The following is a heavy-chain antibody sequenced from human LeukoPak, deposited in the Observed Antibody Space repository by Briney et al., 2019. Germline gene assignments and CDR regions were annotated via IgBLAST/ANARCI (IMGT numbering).Heavy chain of an antibody. J-gene: IGHJ5*01. CDR2: INHSGST. V-gene: IGHV4-61*01. CDR3: ARGLGMGHDSSGSDWFDS. CDR1: GGSIIRGICT. Sequence: PSETLSPTCPVSGGSIIRGICTWSGSAHPPGRGRECLGEINHSGSTNYNPSLKSRVTISVDTSKNQLSLKVTSVTAADTAVYYCARGLGMGHDSSGSDWFDSWGQGTLVTVSS. D-gene: IGHD3-22*01.